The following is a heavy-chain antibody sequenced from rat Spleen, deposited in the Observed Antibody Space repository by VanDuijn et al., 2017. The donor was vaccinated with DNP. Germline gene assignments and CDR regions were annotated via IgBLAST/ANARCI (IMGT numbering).Heavy chain of an antibody. CDR2: LSTGGDKS. Sequence: EVQVVESGGGLVQPGRSLNLSCVASGFTFSDYYMSWVRQAPTKGLEWVASLSTGGDKSAYRDSVKGRFIIFRDDAKNTQYLQMDSLRSEDTATYYCARHEDYSSYVYGFAYWGQGTLVTVSS. CDR3: ARHEDYSSYVYGFAY. V-gene: IGHV5S13*01. CDR1: GFTFSDYY. D-gene: IGHD1-2*01. J-gene: IGHJ3*01.